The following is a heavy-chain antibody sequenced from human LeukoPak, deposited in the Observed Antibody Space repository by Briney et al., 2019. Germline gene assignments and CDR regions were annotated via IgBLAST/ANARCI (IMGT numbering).Heavy chain of an antibody. V-gene: IGHV4-4*09. CDR2: IYTTGST. D-gene: IGHD1-26*01. CDR1: GDSISSYY. Sequence: NPSETLSLTCTVSGDSISSYYWSWIRQPPGKGLEWIGYIYTTGSTNYNPSLKSRVTISVDTSKNQFSLKLSSVTAADTAVYYCARLGGATTPFYYFDYWGQGTLVTVSS. CDR3: ARLGGATTPFYYFDY. J-gene: IGHJ4*02.